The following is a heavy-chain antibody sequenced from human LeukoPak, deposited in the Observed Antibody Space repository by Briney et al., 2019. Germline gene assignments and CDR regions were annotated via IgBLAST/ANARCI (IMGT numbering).Heavy chain of an antibody. CDR3: ARTGPVPAAGSPGGADYFDY. Sequence: ASVKVSCKASGYTFTSYYMHWVRQAPGQGLEWMGIINPSGGSTSYAQKFQGRVTMTRDTSTSTVYMELSSLRSEDTAVYYCARTGPVPAAGSPGGADYFDYWGQGTLVTVSS. J-gene: IGHJ4*02. V-gene: IGHV1-46*01. D-gene: IGHD6-13*01. CDR2: INPSGGST. CDR1: GYTFTSYY.